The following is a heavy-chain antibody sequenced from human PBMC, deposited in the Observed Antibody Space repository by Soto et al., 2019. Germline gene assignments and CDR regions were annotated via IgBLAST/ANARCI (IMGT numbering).Heavy chain of an antibody. V-gene: IGHV3-33*01. CDR2: IWYDGSNK. Sequence: QVQLVESGGGVVQPGRSLRLSCAASGFTFSSYGMHWVRQAPGKGLEWVAVIWYDGSNKYYADSVKGRFTISRDNSKNMLYLQMNSLRAEDTAVYYCAREYSSSSIFDYWGQGTLVTVSS. CDR1: GFTFSSYG. J-gene: IGHJ4*02. CDR3: AREYSSSSIFDY. D-gene: IGHD6-6*01.